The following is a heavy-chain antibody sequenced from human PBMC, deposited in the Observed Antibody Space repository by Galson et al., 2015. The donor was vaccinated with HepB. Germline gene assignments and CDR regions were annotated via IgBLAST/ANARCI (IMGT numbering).Heavy chain of an antibody. CDR1: GFTFSSYS. Sequence: SLRLSCAASGFTFSSYSMNWVRQAPGTGLEWVSSISSSSSYIYYADSVKGRFTISRDNAKNSLYLQMNSLRAEDTAVYYCARISGSYSPSGIYYYGMDVWGQGTTVTVSS. V-gene: IGHV3-21*01. CDR2: ISSSSSYI. J-gene: IGHJ6*02. CDR3: ARISGSYSPSGIYYYGMDV. D-gene: IGHD1-26*01.